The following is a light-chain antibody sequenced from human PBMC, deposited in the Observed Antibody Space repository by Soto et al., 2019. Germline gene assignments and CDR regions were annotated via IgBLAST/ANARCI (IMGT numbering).Light chain of an antibody. Sequence: DIQMTQSPSTLSASVGDRVSITCRASQSLNSWLAWYQQKPGKAPKLLIYKTSTLESGVPSRFSGSGSGTEFTLTISNLQPDDFATYYCQQYNTYSFGQGTTVVIK. CDR2: KTS. CDR1: QSLNSW. CDR3: QQYNTYS. J-gene: IGKJ2*01. V-gene: IGKV1-5*03.